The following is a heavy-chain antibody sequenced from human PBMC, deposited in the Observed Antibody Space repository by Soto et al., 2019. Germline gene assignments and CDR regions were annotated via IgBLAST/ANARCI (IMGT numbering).Heavy chain of an antibody. CDR2: IKSKSDGGTT. CDR1: GFTFNTAW. V-gene: IGHV3-15*07. CDR3: TSPKETRAF. D-gene: IGHD1-7*01. J-gene: IGHJ4*02. Sequence: GGSLRLSCAASGFTFNTAWMTWVRQAPGKGLEWVGRIKSKSDGGTTEYAAPVKGRFTISRDDSKNTVYLQMSSLKTEDTAVYYCTSPKETRAFWGQGTLVTVSS.